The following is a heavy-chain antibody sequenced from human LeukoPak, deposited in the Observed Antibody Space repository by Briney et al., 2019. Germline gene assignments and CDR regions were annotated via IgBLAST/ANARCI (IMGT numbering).Heavy chain of an antibody. V-gene: IGHV4-39*07. Sequence: GSLRLSCAASGFTFSSYSMNWVRQAPGKGLEWIGSIYYSGSTYYNPSLKSRVTISVDTSKNQFSLKLSSVTAADTAVYYCARDSVGATTDYWGQGTLVTVSS. CDR1: GFTFSSYS. D-gene: IGHD1-26*01. CDR2: IYYSGST. J-gene: IGHJ4*02. CDR3: ARDSVGATTDY.